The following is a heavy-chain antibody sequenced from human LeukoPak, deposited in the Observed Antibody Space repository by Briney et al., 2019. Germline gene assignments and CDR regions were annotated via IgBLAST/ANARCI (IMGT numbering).Heavy chain of an antibody. CDR2: INAGNGNT. CDR1: GYTFTSYA. V-gene: IGHV1-3*01. J-gene: IGHJ4*02. D-gene: IGHD3-16*02. Sequence: ASVKVSCKASGYTFTSYAMHWVRQAPGQRLEWMGWINAGNGNTKYSQKFQGRVTITRDTSASTAYMELSSLRSEDTAVYCCARGDGDDYVWGSYRYLDYWGQGTLVTVSS. CDR3: ARGDGDDYVWGSYRYLDY.